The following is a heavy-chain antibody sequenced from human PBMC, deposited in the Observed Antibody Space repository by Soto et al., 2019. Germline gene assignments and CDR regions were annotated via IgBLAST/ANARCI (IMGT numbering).Heavy chain of an antibody. Sequence: QVQLQESGPALVKPSETLSLTCTVSGGSINPYYWSWFRQPPGKGLEWIGSIYYRGNANGNPSLKSRLTISVDTSKNQFSLKLTSVTAADTAIYYCVRANYFDFWGQGTLVTVSS. CDR1: GGSINPYY. J-gene: IGHJ4*02. CDR3: VRANYFDF. V-gene: IGHV4-59*01. CDR2: IYYRGNA.